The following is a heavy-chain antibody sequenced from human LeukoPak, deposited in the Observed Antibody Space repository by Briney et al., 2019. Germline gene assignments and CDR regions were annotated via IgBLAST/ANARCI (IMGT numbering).Heavy chain of an antibody. CDR3: ARHGRYSSGWFRVDY. CDR1: GGSISSYY. Sequence: SETLSLTCTVSGGSISSYYWSWIRQPPGKGLEWIGYIYYSGSTNYNPSLKSRVTISVDTSKNQFSLKLSSVTAADTAVYYCARHGRYSSGWFRVDYWGQGTLVTVSS. J-gene: IGHJ4*02. D-gene: IGHD6-19*01. V-gene: IGHV4-59*08. CDR2: IYYSGST.